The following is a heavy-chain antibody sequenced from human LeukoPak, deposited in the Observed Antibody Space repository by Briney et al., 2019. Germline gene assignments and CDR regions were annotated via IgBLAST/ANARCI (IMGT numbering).Heavy chain of an antibody. CDR3: GIMEEMATTTFDY. D-gene: IGHD5-24*01. CDR1: GYSISSGYY. Sequence: KPSETLSLTCAVSGYSISSGYYWGWIRQHPGKGLEWIGSIYHSGSTYYNPSLKSRVTISVDTSKNQFSLKLSSLTAADTAVYYCGIMEEMATTTFDYWGQGTLVTVSS. CDR2: IYHSGST. J-gene: IGHJ4*02. V-gene: IGHV4-38-2*01.